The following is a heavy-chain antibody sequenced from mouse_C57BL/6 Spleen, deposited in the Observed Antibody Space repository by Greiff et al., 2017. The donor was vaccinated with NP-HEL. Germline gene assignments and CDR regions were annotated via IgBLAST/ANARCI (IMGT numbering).Heavy chain of an antibody. Sequence: DVMLVESGGDLVKPGGSLKLSCAASGFTFSSYGMSWVRQTPDKRLEWVATISSGGSYTYYPDSVKGRFTISRDNAKNTLYLQMSSLKSEDTAMYYCARHGGYDAMDYWGQGTSVTVSS. V-gene: IGHV5-6*02. CDR3: ARHGGYDAMDY. J-gene: IGHJ4*01. CDR1: GFTFSSYG. CDR2: ISSGGSYT.